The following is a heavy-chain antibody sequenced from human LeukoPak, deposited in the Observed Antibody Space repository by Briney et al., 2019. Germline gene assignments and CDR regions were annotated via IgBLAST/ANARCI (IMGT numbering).Heavy chain of an antibody. CDR3: AIDKSCSGGSFYHPEYFQH. CDR1: GFTFSSYA. D-gene: IGHD2-15*01. CDR2: ISGSGGST. J-gene: IGHJ1*01. V-gene: IGHV3-23*01. Sequence: PGGSLRLSCAASGFTFSSYAMSWVRQAPGKGLEWVSAISGSGGSTYYADSVKGRFTISRDNSKNTLYLQMNSLRAEDTAVYYCAIDKSCSGGSFYHPEYFQHWGQGTLVTVSS.